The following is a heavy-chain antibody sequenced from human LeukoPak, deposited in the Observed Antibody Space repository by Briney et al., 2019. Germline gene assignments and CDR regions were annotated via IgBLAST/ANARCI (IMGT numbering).Heavy chain of an antibody. CDR2: FDPEDGET. Sequence: ASVKVSCKVSGYTLTELSMHWVRQAPGKGLEWMGGFDPEDGETIYAQKFQGRVTMTEDTSTDTAYMELSSLRSEDTAVYYCATGAGVSYCGGDCYPYYYYYYMDVWGKGTTVTVSS. V-gene: IGHV1-24*01. CDR3: ATGAGVSYCGGDCYPYYYYYYMDV. CDR1: GYTLTELS. J-gene: IGHJ6*03. D-gene: IGHD2-21*02.